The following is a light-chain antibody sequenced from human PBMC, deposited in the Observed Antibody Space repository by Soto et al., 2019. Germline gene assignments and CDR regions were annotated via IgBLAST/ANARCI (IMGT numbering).Light chain of an antibody. CDR3: HQYDYWPLT. Sequence: ENLLTQSPGTLSLSPGEGATLSCRASRGVSANYLAWYQQKPGQAPRLLISGSSTRATGIPARFNGSGSGTEFTLTIISLESEDFGLYYCHQYDYWPLTFGGGTKVDIK. CDR1: RGVSANY. V-gene: IGKV3D-15*01. CDR2: GSS. J-gene: IGKJ4*01.